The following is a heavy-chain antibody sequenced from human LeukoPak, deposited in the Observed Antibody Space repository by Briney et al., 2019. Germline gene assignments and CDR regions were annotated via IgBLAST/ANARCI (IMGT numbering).Heavy chain of an antibody. D-gene: IGHD4-17*01. V-gene: IGHV4-38-2*02. Sequence: SETLSLTCTVSGYSISSGDYWGWIRQPPGKGLEWIGSIYHSGSTYYNPSLKSRVTISVDTSKNQFSLKLSSVTAADTAVYYCARGGGDYGDYGKFDPWGQGTLVTVSS. CDR2: IYHSGST. J-gene: IGHJ5*02. CDR1: GYSISSGDY. CDR3: ARGGGDYGDYGKFDP.